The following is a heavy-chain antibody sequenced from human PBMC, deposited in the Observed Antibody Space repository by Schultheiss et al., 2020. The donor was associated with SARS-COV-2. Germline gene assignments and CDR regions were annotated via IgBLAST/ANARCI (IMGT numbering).Heavy chain of an antibody. Sequence: ASVKVSCKTGGYPFTRYYIHWLRQAPGQGPEWMGWISAYNGNTNYGQNLQGRVTMTTDTSTNTAYMELRSLRSDDTALYYCAREGRRGSSWYLSHWGQGTLVTVSS. CDR1: GYPFTRYY. V-gene: IGHV1-18*04. D-gene: IGHD6-13*01. J-gene: IGHJ4*02. CDR3: AREGRRGSSWYLSH. CDR2: ISAYNGNT.